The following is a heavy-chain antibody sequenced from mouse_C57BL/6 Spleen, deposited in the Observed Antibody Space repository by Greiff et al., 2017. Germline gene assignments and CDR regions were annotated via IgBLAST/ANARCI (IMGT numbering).Heavy chain of an antibody. Sequence: VQLQQSGAELVKPGASVKISCKASGYAFSSYWMNWVKQRPGKGLEWIGQIYPGDGDTNYNGKFKGKATLTADKSSSTAYMQLSSLTSEDSAVYFCASLTTVVANWYFDVWGTGTTVTVSS. J-gene: IGHJ1*03. CDR3: ASLTTVVANWYFDV. CDR2: IYPGDGDT. CDR1: GYAFSSYW. V-gene: IGHV1-80*01. D-gene: IGHD1-1*01.